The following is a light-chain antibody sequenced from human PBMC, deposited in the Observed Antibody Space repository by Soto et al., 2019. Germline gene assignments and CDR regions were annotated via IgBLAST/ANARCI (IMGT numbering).Light chain of an antibody. Sequence: QSVLTQPASVSGSPGQSITISCTGTSSDVGGYNYVSWYQQHPGKAPKLMIYDVSNRPSGVSNRFSGSKSGNTASLTISGLQAEDEADYYCSSYTSSSPYVVFGGGTQLTV. V-gene: IGLV2-14*01. CDR1: SSDVGGYNY. J-gene: IGLJ2*01. CDR3: SSYTSSSPYVV. CDR2: DVS.